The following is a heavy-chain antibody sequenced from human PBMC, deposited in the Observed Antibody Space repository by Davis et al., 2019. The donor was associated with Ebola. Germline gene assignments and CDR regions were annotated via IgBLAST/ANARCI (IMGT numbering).Heavy chain of an antibody. Sequence: ASVKVSCKASGYTFAAHYIHWVRQAPGQGLEWMGRIHPINGGTNYAQNLQGRVTMTRDTSINTAYMELSSLTSDDTAMYYCARARNYGSGSYYNPDYWGQGTLVTVSS. J-gene: IGHJ4*02. CDR1: GYTFAAHY. V-gene: IGHV1-2*06. CDR2: IHPINGGT. D-gene: IGHD3-10*01. CDR3: ARARNYGSGSYYNPDY.